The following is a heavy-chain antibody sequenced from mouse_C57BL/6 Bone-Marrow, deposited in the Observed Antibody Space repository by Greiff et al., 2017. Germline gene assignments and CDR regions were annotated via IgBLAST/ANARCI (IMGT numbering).Heavy chain of an antibody. Sequence: EVQGVESGPVLVKPGASVKMSCKASGYTFTDYYMNWVKQSHGKSLEWIGVINPYNGGTSYNQKFKGKATLTVDKSSSTAYMELNSLTSEDSAVYYCARSDYDGYYFDVWGTGTTVTVSS. CDR1: GYTFTDYY. CDR3: ARSDYDGYYFDV. D-gene: IGHD2-3*01. CDR2: INPYNGGT. V-gene: IGHV1-19*01. J-gene: IGHJ1*03.